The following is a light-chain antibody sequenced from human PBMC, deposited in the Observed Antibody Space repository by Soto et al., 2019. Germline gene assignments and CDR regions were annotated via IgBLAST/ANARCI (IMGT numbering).Light chain of an antibody. Sequence: QSVLTQPPSGSAAPGQKVTISCSGSSSNIGNNYVSWYQQLPGTAPKLLIYENNKRPSGIPDRFSGSKSGTSATLGITGPQTGDEADYYCGTWDSSLSARVFGGGTKLTVL. CDR2: ENN. J-gene: IGLJ3*02. V-gene: IGLV1-51*02. CDR3: GTWDSSLSARV. CDR1: SSNIGNNY.